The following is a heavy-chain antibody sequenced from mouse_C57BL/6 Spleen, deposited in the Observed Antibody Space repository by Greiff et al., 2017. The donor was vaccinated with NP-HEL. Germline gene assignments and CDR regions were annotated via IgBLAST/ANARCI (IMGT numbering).Heavy chain of an antibody. J-gene: IGHJ4*01. CDR1: FSPFPTSF. Sequence: QLQESGAELAHPLSSLPLSFPSSFSPFPTSFIHFLPHIPLHGLEWIGYINPSSGYTKYNQKFKDKATLTADKSSSTAYMQLSSLTYEDSAVYYCARCSSYGYYAMDYWGQGTSVTVSS. D-gene: IGHD1-1*01. CDR3: ARCSSYGYYAMDY. V-gene: IGHV1-7*01. CDR2: INPSSGYT.